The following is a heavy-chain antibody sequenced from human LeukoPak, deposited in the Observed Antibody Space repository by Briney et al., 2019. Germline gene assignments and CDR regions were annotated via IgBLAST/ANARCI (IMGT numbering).Heavy chain of an antibody. V-gene: IGHV3-23*01. CDR2: TSGSGGST. J-gene: IGHJ4*02. Sequence: GGSLRLSCAASGFTFSSYAMSWVRQAPGKGLEWVSGTSGSGGSTYYAGSVKGRFTISRDNSKNSLYLQMNSLRVEDTAVYYCAKNIGGSYSGTIDYWGQGTLVTVSS. CDR1: GFTFSSYA. D-gene: IGHD2-21*02. CDR3: AKNIGGSYSGTIDY.